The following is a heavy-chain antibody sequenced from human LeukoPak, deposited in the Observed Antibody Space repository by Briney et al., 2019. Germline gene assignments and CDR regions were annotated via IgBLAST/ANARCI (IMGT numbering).Heavy chain of an antibody. CDR1: GFTFSSYW. V-gene: IGHV3-7*03. D-gene: IGHD5-18*01. CDR2: IKQDGSEK. Sequence: GGSLRLSCAASGFTFSSYWMSWVRQAPGKGLEWVANIKQDGSEKYYVDSVKGRFTISRDNAKNSLYLQMNSLRAEDTAVYYCAKDSDTAMAQGYFDLWGRGTLVTVSS. CDR3: AKDSDTAMAQGYFDL. J-gene: IGHJ2*01.